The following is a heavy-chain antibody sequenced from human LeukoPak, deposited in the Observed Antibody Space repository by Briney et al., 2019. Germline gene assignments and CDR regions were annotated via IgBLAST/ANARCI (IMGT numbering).Heavy chain of an antibody. D-gene: IGHD3-22*01. CDR1: GFTFDDYG. V-gene: IGHV3-20*01. CDR2: IKWNGGST. Sequence: GGSLRLSCAASGFTFDDYGMSWVRQAPGKGLEWVSGIKWNGGSTSYADSVKGRFTISRDNAKNSLYLQMNSLRAVDTALYHCARTSRYYDSSGYYHYYFDYWGQGTLVTVSS. J-gene: IGHJ4*02. CDR3: ARTSRYYDSSGYYHYYFDY.